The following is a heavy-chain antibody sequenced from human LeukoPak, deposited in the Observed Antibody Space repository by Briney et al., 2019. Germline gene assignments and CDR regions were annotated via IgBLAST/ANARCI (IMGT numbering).Heavy chain of an antibody. CDR1: GFTFSSYW. V-gene: IGHV3-74*01. Sequence: GGSLRLSCAASGFTFSSYWMHWVRHAPGKGLVWVSRINSDGSSTSYADSVKGRFTISRDNAKNTLYLQMNSLRAEDTAVYYCAKERGYSSNYYMDVWGKGTTVTVSS. D-gene: IGHD5-18*01. J-gene: IGHJ6*03. CDR2: INSDGSST. CDR3: AKERGYSSNYYMDV.